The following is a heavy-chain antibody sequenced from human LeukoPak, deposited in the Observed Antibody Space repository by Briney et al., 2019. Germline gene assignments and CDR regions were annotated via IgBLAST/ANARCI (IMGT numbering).Heavy chain of an antibody. V-gene: IGHV3-30*02. CDR2: IRYDGSNE. J-gene: IGHJ3*02. Sequence: GGSLRLSCAASGFTFSSYGMHWVRQAPGKGLEWVSFIRYDGSNEYYADSVRGRFTISRDNSKNTLYLQMNSLRAEDTAVYYCARDSGNYLDAFDIWGQGTMVTVSS. CDR3: ARDSGNYLDAFDI. CDR1: GFTFSSYG. D-gene: IGHD1-7*01.